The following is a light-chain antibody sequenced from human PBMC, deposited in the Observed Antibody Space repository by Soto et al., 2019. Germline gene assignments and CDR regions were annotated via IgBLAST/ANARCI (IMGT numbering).Light chain of an antibody. CDR3: QQYYSYPLT. V-gene: IGKV1-12*01. Sequence: DIQMTQSPSSVSASVGDRVTITCRSSEDISTWLAWYQQKPGKAPKLLIYAASTLQSGVPSRFSGSGSGTDFTLTISCLQSEDFATYYCQQYYSYPLTFGGGTTVDIK. J-gene: IGKJ4*01. CDR1: EDISTW. CDR2: AAS.